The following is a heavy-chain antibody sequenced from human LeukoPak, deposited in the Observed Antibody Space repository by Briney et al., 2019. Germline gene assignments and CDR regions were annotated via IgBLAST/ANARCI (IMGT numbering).Heavy chain of an antibody. CDR2: INPSGGST. D-gene: IGHD1-1*01. Sequence: ASVKVSCKASGYTFTRYYMHWVRQAPGQGLEWMGIINPSGGSTSYAQKFQGRVTMTRDTSTSTVYMALSSLRYEGTAVYYCASDLSQTTRTTGTTAFDYWGQGTQVTVSS. CDR1: GYTFTRYY. CDR3: ASDLSQTTRTTGTTAFDY. V-gene: IGHV1-46*01. J-gene: IGHJ4*02.